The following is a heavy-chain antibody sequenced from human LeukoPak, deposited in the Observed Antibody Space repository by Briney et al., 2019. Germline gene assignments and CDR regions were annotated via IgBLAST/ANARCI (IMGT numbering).Heavy chain of an antibody. J-gene: IGHJ4*02. CDR3: VKALRSSSGISGDLGY. V-gene: IGHV3-64D*09. D-gene: IGHD6-6*01. CDR2: VSSNGGST. CDR1: GFTFSSYA. Sequence: GGSLRLSCSASGFTFSSYAMRWVRQAPGKGLEYVSTVSSNGGSTYYADSVKGRFTISRDNSKNPLYLQMSSLRAEDTAVYYCVKALRSSSGISGDLGYWGQGTLVTVSS.